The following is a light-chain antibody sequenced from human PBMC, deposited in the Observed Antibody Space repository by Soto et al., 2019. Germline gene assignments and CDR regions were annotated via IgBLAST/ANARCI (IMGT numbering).Light chain of an antibody. Sequence: IHMTQSPSTVSASVGHRVTIPCRASQSISSWLAWYQQKPGKAPKLLVYKASSLESGVPSRFSGSGSGTEFTLTISRLQPHDFATYYCQQYKSYSAITFGQGTRLEIK. CDR1: QSISSW. V-gene: IGKV1-5*03. J-gene: IGKJ5*01. CDR3: QQYKSYSAIT. CDR2: KAS.